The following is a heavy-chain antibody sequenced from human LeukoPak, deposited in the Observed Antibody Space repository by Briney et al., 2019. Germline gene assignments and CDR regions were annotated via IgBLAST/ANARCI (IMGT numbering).Heavy chain of an antibody. D-gene: IGHD1-26*01. V-gene: IGHV3-30*18. CDR3: AKDAYGGSMGY. CDR1: GFTFSSYG. CDR2: ISYDGSNK. J-gene: IGHJ4*02. Sequence: PGGSLRLSCAASGFTFSSYGMHWVRQAPGKGLEWVAVISYDGSNKCYADSVKGRFTISRDNSKNTLYLQMNSLRAEDTAVYYCAKDAYGGSMGYWGQGTLVTVSS.